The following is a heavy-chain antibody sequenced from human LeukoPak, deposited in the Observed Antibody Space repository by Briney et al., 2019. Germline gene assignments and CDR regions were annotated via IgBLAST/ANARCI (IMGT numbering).Heavy chain of an antibody. CDR2: ISGSGGST. CDR1: GSTFSSYA. D-gene: IGHD2-2*01. Sequence: GGSLRLSCAASGSTFSSYAMNWVRQAPGKGLEWVSAISGSGGSTYYADSVKGRFTISRDNSKNTLYLQMNSLRAEDTAVYYCAKDTPRYCSSTSCYPNWFDPWGQGTLVTVSS. CDR3: AKDTPRYCSSTSCYPNWFDP. V-gene: IGHV3-23*01. J-gene: IGHJ5*02.